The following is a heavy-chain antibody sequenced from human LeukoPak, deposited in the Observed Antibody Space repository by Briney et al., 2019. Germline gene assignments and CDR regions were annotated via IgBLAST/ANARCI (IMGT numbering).Heavy chain of an antibody. CDR3: ASNSEGGIAVAGTQIDY. V-gene: IGHV4-30-2*01. Sequence: SETLSLTCAVSGGSISSGGYSWSWIRQPPGKGLEWIGEIYHSGSTNYNPSLKSRVTISVDKSKNQFPLQLSSVTAADPAVYYCASNSEGGIAVAGTQIDYWGQGTLVTVSS. CDR1: GGSISSGGYS. D-gene: IGHD6-19*01. CDR2: IYHSGST. J-gene: IGHJ4*02.